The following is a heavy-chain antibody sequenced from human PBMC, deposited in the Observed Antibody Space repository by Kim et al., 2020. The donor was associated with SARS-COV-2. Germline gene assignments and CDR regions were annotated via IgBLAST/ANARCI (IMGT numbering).Heavy chain of an antibody. CDR3: AREMTEGTGFDY. V-gene: IGHV3-13*01. CDR1: GFTFSSYD. D-gene: IGHD2-21*02. J-gene: IGHJ4*02. CDR2: IGTAGDT. Sequence: GGSLRLSCAASGFTFSSYDMHWVRQATGKGLEWVSAIGTAGDTYYPGSVKGRFTISRENAKNSLYLQMNSLRAGDTAVYYCAREMTEGTGFDYWGQGTLVTVSS.